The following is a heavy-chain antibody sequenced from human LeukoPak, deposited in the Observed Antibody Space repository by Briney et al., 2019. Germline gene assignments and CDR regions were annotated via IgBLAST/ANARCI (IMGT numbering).Heavy chain of an antibody. CDR2: ISSSSSYI. Sequence: GGSLRLSCAASGFTFSSYSMSWVRQAPGKGLEWVSSISSSSSYIYYADSVKGRFTISRDNAKNSLYLQMNSLRAEDTAVYYCARVRGRGYSGYPPDYYGMDVWGQGTTVTVSS. V-gene: IGHV3-21*01. D-gene: IGHD5-12*01. CDR3: ARVRGRGYSGYPPDYYGMDV. CDR1: GFTFSSYS. J-gene: IGHJ6*02.